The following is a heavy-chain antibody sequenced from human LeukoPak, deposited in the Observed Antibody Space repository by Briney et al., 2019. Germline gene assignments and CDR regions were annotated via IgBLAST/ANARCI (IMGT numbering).Heavy chain of an antibody. CDR1: GFTFSSYA. V-gene: IGHV3-64*01. J-gene: IGHJ4*02. CDR2: ISSNGGST. D-gene: IGHD5-24*01. Sequence: PGGSLRLSCAASGFTFSSYAMHWVRQAPGKGLEYVSAISSNGGSTYYANSVKGRFTISRDNSKNTLYLQMGSPRAEDMAVYYCARDGGWLQFLDYWGQGTLVTVSS. CDR3: ARDGGWLQFLDY.